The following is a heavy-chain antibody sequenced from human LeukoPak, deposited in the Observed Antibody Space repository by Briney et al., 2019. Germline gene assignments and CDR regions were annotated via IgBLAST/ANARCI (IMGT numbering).Heavy chain of an antibody. D-gene: IGHD3-3*01. CDR3: ARDYDFWSGESLDY. CDR2: ISSGSTYI. CDR1: GFTFTSYS. Sequence: GGSLRLSCAASGFTFTSYSMNWVRQAPGKGLEWVSSISSGSTYIYYADSVRGRFTISRDNAKNSLHLQMNSLRAEDTAVYFCARDYDFWSGESLDYWGQGTLVTVSS. J-gene: IGHJ4*02. V-gene: IGHV3-21*01.